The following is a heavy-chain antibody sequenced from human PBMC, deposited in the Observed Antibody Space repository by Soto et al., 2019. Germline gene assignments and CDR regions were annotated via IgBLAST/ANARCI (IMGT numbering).Heavy chain of an antibody. Sequence: LXKPTQTLTLTCTLSGFSLSTSGVGVGWIRQPPGKALEWLALIYWDDDKRYSPFLKSRLTITKDTSKNQVVLTLTNMDPVDTATYYCAHKGDGYRGFKYWGQGTLVTVSS. CDR3: AHKGDGYRGFKY. V-gene: IGHV2-5*02. J-gene: IGHJ4*02. CDR2: IYWDDDK. CDR1: GFSLSTSGVG. D-gene: IGHD5-12*01.